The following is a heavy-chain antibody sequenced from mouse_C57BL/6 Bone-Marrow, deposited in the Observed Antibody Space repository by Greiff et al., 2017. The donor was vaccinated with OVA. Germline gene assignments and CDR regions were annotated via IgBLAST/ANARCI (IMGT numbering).Heavy chain of an antibody. J-gene: IGHJ2*01. Sequence: QVQLKQSGPELVKPGASVKISCKASGYAFSSSWMNWVKQRPGTGLEWIGRIYPGDGDTNYNGKFKGKAKLTADKSSSTAYMQLSSLTSEDSAVYFCARHEDGYYASYFDYWGQGTTLTVSS. D-gene: IGHD2-3*01. CDR2: IYPGDGDT. V-gene: IGHV1-82*01. CDR1: GYAFSSSW. CDR3: ARHEDGYYASYFDY.